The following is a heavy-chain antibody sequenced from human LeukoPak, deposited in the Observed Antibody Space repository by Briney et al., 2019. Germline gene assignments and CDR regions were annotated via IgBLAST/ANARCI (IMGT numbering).Heavy chain of an antibody. V-gene: IGHV3-7*01. D-gene: IGHD3-10*01. CDR1: VFTFSSYW. Sequence: GGSLRLSCAASVFTFSSYWMSWVRQAPGKGLEWVANIKQDGSEKYYVDSVKGRFTISRDNAKNSLYLQMNSLRAEDTAVYYCARDFLRFVQDYWGQGTLVTVSS. CDR3: ARDFLRFVQDY. J-gene: IGHJ4*02. CDR2: IKQDGSEK.